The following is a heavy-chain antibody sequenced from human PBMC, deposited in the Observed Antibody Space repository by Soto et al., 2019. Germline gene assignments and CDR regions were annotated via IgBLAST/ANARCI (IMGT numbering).Heavy chain of an antibody. V-gene: IGHV3-30-3*01. CDR2: ISSDGSNK. J-gene: IGHJ3*02. D-gene: IGHD2-2*02. CDR3: ARDIVVVPAAISGDAFDI. Sequence: QVQLVESGGGVVQPGRSLRLSCAASGFTFSSYAMHWVRQAPGKGLEWVSVISSDGSNKYYADSVKGRFTISRDNSKNTLYLQMNSLRAEDTAVYYCARDIVVVPAAISGDAFDIWGQGTMGTVSS. CDR1: GFTFSSYA.